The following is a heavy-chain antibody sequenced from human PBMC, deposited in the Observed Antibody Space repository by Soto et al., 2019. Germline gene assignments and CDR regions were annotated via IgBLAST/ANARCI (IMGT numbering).Heavy chain of an antibody. CDR2: ISSTSIYT. J-gene: IGHJ6*02. CDR3: ARDGGEIIPAAIGGGYGMDV. V-gene: IGHV3-11*06. Sequence: QVQLVESGEALVKPGGSLRLSCAASGFTFSDYYMSWIRQAPGKGLEWVSYISSTSIYTNYADSVKGRFTISRDNAKNSLYLQMDSLTAEDTGVYYCARDGGEIIPAAIGGGYGMDVWGQGTTVTVSS. D-gene: IGHD2-2*01. CDR1: GFTFSDYY.